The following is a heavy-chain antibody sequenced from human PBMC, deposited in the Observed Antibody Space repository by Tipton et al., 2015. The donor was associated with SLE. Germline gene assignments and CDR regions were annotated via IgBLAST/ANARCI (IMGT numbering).Heavy chain of an antibody. J-gene: IGHJ4*02. D-gene: IGHD2-2*02. CDR1: GGSISSSSFY. Sequence: TLSLTCTVYGGSISSSSFYWGWIRQPPGKGLEWIGSFYYGKSTFYNPSLKSRVTISVKTSTNRLSLQLSSVTTADTAVYYCARALLNSCYKTWGQGTLVTVSS. V-gene: IGHV4-39*07. CDR2: FYYGKST. CDR3: ARALLNSCYKT.